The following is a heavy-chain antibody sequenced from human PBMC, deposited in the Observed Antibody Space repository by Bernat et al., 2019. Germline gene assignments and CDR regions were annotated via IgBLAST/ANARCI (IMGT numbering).Heavy chain of an antibody. CDR2: ISSSSSYI. D-gene: IGHD3-16*02. J-gene: IGHJ5*02. V-gene: IGHV3-21*01. CDR3: ASYSYDYVWGSYPDNWFDP. Sequence: EVQLVGSGGGLVKPGGSLRLSCAASGFTFSSYSMNWVRQAPGKGLEWVSSISSSSSYIYYADSVKGRFTISRDNAKNSLYLQMNSLRAEDTAVYYCASYSYDYVWGSYPDNWFDPWGQGTLVTVSS. CDR1: GFTFSSYS.